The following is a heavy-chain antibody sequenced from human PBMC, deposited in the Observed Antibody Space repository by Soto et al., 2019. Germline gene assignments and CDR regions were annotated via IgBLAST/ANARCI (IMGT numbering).Heavy chain of an antibody. CDR1: GGSISSGGYS. J-gene: IGHJ3*02. D-gene: IGHD3-3*01. CDR3: ASKLWGDFWSGSRSRDDAFDI. V-gene: IGHV4-30-2*01. Sequence: QLQLQESGSGLVKPSQTLSLTCAVSGGSISSGGYSWSWIRQPPGKGLEWIGYIYHSGSTYYNPSLKSRVTISVDRSKNQFSLKLSSVTAADTAVYYCASKLWGDFWSGSRSRDDAFDIWGQGTMVTVSS. CDR2: IYHSGST.